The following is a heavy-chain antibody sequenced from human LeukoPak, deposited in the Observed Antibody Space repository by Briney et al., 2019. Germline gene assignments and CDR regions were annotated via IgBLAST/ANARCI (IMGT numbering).Heavy chain of an antibody. CDR3: AKDKAHYYDSSGHGTLDY. CDR1: GFTFGSYA. CDR2: ISSSGGST. Sequence: PGGSLRLSCAASGFTFGSYAMNWVRQAPGKGLEWVSAISSSGGSTYYADSVKGRFTISRDNSKNTLYLQMNSLRAEDTAVYYCAKDKAHYYDSSGHGTLDYWGQGTLVTVSS. V-gene: IGHV3-23*01. J-gene: IGHJ4*02. D-gene: IGHD3-22*01.